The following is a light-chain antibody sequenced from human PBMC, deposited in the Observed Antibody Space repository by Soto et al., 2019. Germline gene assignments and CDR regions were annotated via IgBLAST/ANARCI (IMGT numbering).Light chain of an antibody. CDR1: QSISNS. CDR3: QQSFTIPRT. J-gene: IGKJ1*01. Sequence: DIQMTQSPSSLSASVGDRVTITCRASQSISNSLHWYQQNPGKAPKLLIYAASSLQSGVTSRFSGSGSGTDFTLTIYNVQPEDFSTYYWQQSFTIPRTFGQETNVEI. V-gene: IGKV1-39*01. CDR2: AAS.